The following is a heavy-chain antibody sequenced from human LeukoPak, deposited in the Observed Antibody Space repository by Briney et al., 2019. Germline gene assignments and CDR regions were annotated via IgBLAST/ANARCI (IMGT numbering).Heavy chain of an antibody. J-gene: IGHJ4*01. V-gene: IGHV3-7*01. CDR2: IRQDGGEK. Sequence: GGSLRLSCAVSGFTFTDYWMNWVRQAPGKGLEWVASIRQDGGEKSYVDSVKGRFTISRDNTKSSLYRQINSLRAEDTAVFYCARDGTAAGLYFDLWGQGTLVTVSS. CDR3: ARDGTAAGLYFDL. D-gene: IGHD6-13*01. CDR1: GFTFTDYW.